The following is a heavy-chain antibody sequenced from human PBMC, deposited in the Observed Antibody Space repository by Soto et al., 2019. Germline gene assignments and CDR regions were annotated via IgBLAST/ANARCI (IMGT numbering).Heavy chain of an antibody. CDR2: IIPIFGTA. V-gene: IGHV1-69*12. Sequence: QVQLVQSGAEVKKPGSSVKVSCKASGGTFSSYAISCGRQAPGQGLEWMGGIIPIFGTADYAKQVQGRVAIAADESTRTAYIELNSLRSEETAVYYCASPGGSYYGGVVFWGQVTVVTVSS. J-gene: IGHJ4*02. CDR3: ASPGGSYYGGVVF. CDR1: GGTFSSYA. D-gene: IGHD1-26*01.